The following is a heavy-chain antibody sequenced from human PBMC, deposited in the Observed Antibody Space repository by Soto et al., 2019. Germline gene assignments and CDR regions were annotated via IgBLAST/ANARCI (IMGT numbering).Heavy chain of an antibody. Sequence: GSLRFSCAASGFTFSSYAMSWVRQAPGKGLEWVSAISGSGGSTYYADSVKGRFTISRDNSKNTLYLQMNSLRAEDTAVYYCAKNFGGSYFNLWGKGTLVTVSS. V-gene: IGHV3-23*01. J-gene: IGHJ4*02. D-gene: IGHD3-10*01. CDR3: AKNFGGSYFNL. CDR2: ISGSGGST. CDR1: GFTFSSYA.